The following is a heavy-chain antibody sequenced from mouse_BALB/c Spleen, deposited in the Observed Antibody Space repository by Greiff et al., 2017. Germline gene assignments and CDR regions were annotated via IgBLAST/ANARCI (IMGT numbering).Heavy chain of an antibody. D-gene: IGHD2-4*01. Sequence: EVQGVESGGGLVKPGGSLKLSCAASGFTFSSYAMSWVRQTPEKRLEWVASISSGGSTYYPDSVKGRFTISRDNARNILYLQMSSLRSEDTAMYYCARAYDYDFAWFAYWGQGTLVTVSA. J-gene: IGHJ3*01. CDR3: ARAYDYDFAWFAY. V-gene: IGHV5-6-5*01. CDR2: ISSGGST. CDR1: GFTFSSYA.